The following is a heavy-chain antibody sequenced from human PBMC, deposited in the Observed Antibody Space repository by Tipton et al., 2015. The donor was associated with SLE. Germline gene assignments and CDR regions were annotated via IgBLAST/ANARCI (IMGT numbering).Heavy chain of an antibody. Sequence: TLSLTCTVSGDSVKSRYWIWVRQPAGRGLEWLAYRFHDGNINYNPSLKTRLTMSVDTSRDQFSLRLNSVTAADTAVYYCARDRYYDFWSGYQFDYWGQGTLVTVSS. CDR1: GDSVKSRY. J-gene: IGHJ4*02. CDR3: ARDRYYDFWSGYQFDY. V-gene: IGHV4-59*02. CDR2: RFHDGNI. D-gene: IGHD3-3*01.